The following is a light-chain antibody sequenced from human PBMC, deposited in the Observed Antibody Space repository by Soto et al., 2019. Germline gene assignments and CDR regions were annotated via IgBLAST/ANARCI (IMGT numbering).Light chain of an antibody. V-gene: IGKV3-15*01. J-gene: IGKJ1*01. Sequence: EIVMTQSPGTLSVSPGERVTLSCRASQSVRNNLAWYQQKPGQGPRLLIYDASTRATGIPARFSGSGSGTEFTLTISSLEPEDFAVYYCQQYDSWTFGQGTKVDIK. CDR2: DAS. CDR3: QQYDSWT. CDR1: QSVRNN.